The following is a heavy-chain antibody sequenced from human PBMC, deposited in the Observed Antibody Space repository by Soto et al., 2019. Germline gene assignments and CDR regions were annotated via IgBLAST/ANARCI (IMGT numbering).Heavy chain of an antibody. CDR3: AHNIVVRGFDY. CDR2: IYWDDDK. D-gene: IGHD3-10*01. J-gene: IGHJ4*02. V-gene: IGHV2-5*02. CDR1: GFSLSTSQVG. Sequence: GPTRVNPTQNLTLTCTFSGFSLSTSQVGVGWIRQPPGKALEWLALIYWDDDKRYSPSLKSRLTITKDTSKKQVVLSMTNMDPVDTAKYYCAHNIVVRGFDYWGQGALVTVYS.